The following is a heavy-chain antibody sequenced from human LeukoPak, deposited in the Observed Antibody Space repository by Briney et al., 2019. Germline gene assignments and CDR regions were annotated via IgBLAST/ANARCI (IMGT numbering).Heavy chain of an antibody. CDR1: GFTFSSYA. J-gene: IGHJ4*02. CDR3: AKVFPPYCSSTSCYLDY. Sequence: PGGSLRLSCAASGFTFSSYAMSWVRQAPGKGLEWVSAISGRGGSTYYADSVKGRFTISRDNSKNTLYLQMNSLRAEDTAVYYCAKVFPPYCSSTSCYLDYWGQGTLVTVSS. V-gene: IGHV3-23*01. CDR2: ISGRGGST. D-gene: IGHD2-2*01.